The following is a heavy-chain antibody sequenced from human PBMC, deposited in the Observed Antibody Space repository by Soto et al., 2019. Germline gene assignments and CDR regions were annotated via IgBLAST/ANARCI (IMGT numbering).Heavy chain of an antibody. V-gene: IGHV4-59*08. CDR3: ASHSAFSCVGESHGDFDV. CDR2: IYYSGST. J-gene: IGHJ3*01. CDR1: GGSINNYH. Sequence: QVQLQESGPGLVKPSETLSLTCTFSGGSINNYHWTWIRQPPGKGLEWIGYIYYSGSTNYNPSLTSRVTISIDTSKTQFFLKLNSVTAAETAMYYGASHSAFSCVGESHGDFDVWGQGTMVTVSS. D-gene: IGHD3-10*01.